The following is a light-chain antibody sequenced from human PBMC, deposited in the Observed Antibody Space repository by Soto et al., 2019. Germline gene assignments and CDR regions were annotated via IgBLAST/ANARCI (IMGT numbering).Light chain of an antibody. CDR1: QSLLHSNVYNY. Sequence: DIVMTQSPLSLPVTPGEPASISCRSSQSLLHSNVYNYLDWYLQKPGQSPQLLIYLGSNRASGVPDRVSGSGSGTDFTLKISRVEAEDVGVYYCMQALQTPCTFGQGTKLEIK. CDR2: LGS. J-gene: IGKJ2*02. V-gene: IGKV2-28*01. CDR3: MQALQTPCT.